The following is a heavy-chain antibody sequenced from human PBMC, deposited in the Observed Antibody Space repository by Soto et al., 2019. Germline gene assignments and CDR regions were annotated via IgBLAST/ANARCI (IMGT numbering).Heavy chain of an antibody. CDR1: CFTLINFD. CDR2: LSYAGDT. V-gene: IGHV3-13*01. Sequence: PGGALRVPRGASCFTLINFDIHRVRPTKRKRLGWVAGLSYAGDTYYPGSVKGRFTVSRESAKNSLYLQMNSLTAGDTALYFCARVSDLGSCTRSSCLYYFDYWGQGTLVTVSS. CDR3: ARVSDLGSCTRSSCLYYFDY. D-gene: IGHD2-2*03. J-gene: IGHJ4*02.